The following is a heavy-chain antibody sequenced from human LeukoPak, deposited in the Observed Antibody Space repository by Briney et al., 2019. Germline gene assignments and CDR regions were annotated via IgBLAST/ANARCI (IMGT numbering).Heavy chain of an antibody. CDR3: AKDRGYYDTSGYLI. V-gene: IGHV3-23*01. CDR1: GFTFSSYG. Sequence: PGGSLRLSCAASGFTFSSYGMIWVRQAPGKGLEWVSTFTNSGDSTYYTDSVKGRFTISRDDSRNTLYLQMNSLRAEDTAVYYCAKDRGYYDTSGYLIWGQGTLVTVSS. D-gene: IGHD3-22*01. J-gene: IGHJ4*02. CDR2: FTNSGDST.